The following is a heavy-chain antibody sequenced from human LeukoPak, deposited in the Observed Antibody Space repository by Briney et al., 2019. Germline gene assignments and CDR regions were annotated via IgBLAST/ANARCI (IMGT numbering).Heavy chain of an antibody. D-gene: IGHD3-3*01. CDR2: ICHSGST. V-gene: IGHV4-38-2*02. Sequence: SETLSLTCTVSGYSISSGYYWGWIRQPPGKGLEWIGSICHSGSTYYNPSLKSRVTISVDTSKNQFSLKLSSVTAADTAVYYCARDPFGVVTQYDYWGQGTMVTVSS. CDR3: ARDPFGVVTQYDY. J-gene: IGHJ4*02. CDR1: GYSISSGYY.